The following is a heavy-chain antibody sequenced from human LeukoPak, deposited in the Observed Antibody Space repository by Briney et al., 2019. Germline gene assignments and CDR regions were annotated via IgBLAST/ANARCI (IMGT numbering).Heavy chain of an antibody. V-gene: IGHV4-34*01. CDR1: GGSISSYY. J-gene: IGHJ4*02. D-gene: IGHD6-13*01. CDR3: ARGREAAADFYYFDY. Sequence: SETLSLTCTVSGGSISSYYWSWIRQPPGKGLAWIGEINHSGSTNYNPSLKSRVTISVDTSKNQFSLKLSSVTAADTAVYYCARGREAAADFYYFDYWGQGTLVTVSS. CDR2: INHSGST.